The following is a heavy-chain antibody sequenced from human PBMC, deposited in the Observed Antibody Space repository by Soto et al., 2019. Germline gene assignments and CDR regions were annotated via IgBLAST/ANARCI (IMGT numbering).Heavy chain of an antibody. CDR3: ARHPLVVPAASYYFDY. D-gene: IGHD2-2*01. J-gene: IGHJ4*02. Sequence: SETLSLTCTVSGGSISFYYWSWVRQPPGKGLEWIGYIYYSGSTNYNPSLKSRVTISVDTSKNQFSLKLSSVTAADTAVYYCARHPLVVPAASYYFDYWGQGTLVTVSS. CDR1: GGSISFYY. CDR2: IYYSGST. V-gene: IGHV4-59*08.